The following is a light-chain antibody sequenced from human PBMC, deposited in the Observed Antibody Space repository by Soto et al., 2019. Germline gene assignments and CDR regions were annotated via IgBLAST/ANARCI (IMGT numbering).Light chain of an antibody. CDR2: DVN. CDR3: TSFTRSSTVV. J-gene: IGLJ2*01. V-gene: IGLV2-14*03. CDR1: SSDVGGYNF. Sequence: QSALTQPASVSGSPGQSITISCTGTSSDVGGYNFVSWYQQHPGKAPKVMIYDVNNRPSGVSNRFSGSKSGNTASLTISGLQAEDHADYYCTSFTRSSTVVFGGGTKVTVL.